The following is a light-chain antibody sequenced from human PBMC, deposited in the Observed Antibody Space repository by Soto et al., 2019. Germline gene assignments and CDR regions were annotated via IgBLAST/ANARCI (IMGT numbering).Light chain of an antibody. CDR2: DAS. CDR1: QSISSW. CDR3: QQCYSYSLF. V-gene: IGKV1-5*01. Sequence: DIQMNKSPSTLSASVGDRVTITCRASQSISSWLAWYQQKPGKAPKLLIYDASSLQSGVPSRFSGSGSGTEFTLTISSLQPDDFATYYCQQCYSYSLFFGPGTKVAI. J-gene: IGKJ3*01.